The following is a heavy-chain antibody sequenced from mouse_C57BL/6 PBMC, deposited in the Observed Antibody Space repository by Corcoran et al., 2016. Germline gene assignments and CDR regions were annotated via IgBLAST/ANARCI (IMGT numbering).Heavy chain of an antibody. D-gene: IGHD4-1*01. J-gene: IGHJ3*01. CDR1: GYAFSSYW. V-gene: IGHV1-80*01. CDR3: AIHGMFAY. Sequence: QVQLQQSGAELVKPGASVKISCKASGYAFSSYWMNWVKQRPGKGLEWIGQIYPGDGVTNYNGKFKGKATLTADKSSSTAYMQLSSRTSEDSAVYFCAIHGMFAYWGQGTLVTVSA. CDR2: IYPGDGVT.